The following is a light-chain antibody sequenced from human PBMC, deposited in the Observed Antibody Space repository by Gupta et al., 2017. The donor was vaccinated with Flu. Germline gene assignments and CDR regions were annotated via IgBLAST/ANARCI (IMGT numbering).Light chain of an antibody. CDR3: VLFMSSGSWV. CDR2: NTN. CDR1: SGSVSSSHY. V-gene: IGLV8-61*01. Sequence: QAVVTQGQSLSGSPGGMVTLTCDLRSGSVSSSHYPSLCQQTPGQAPRTLIYNTNTRSSGVPDRFSGSILWNKAALTITGAQADDESNYYCVLFMSSGSWVFGVGTKLTVL. J-gene: IGLJ3*02.